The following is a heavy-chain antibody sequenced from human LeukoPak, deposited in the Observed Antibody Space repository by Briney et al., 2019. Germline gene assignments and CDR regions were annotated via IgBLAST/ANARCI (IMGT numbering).Heavy chain of an antibody. D-gene: IGHD1-7*01. CDR1: GFTFSDYA. Sequence: GGYLRLSCAASGFTFSDYAMQWVRQAPGKGLEWVAVISKDGSDKYYPGSVRGRFTISRDNSKNTIYLQMDSLRAEDTAIYYCARDYWWNYDYWGQGTLVTVSS. J-gene: IGHJ4*02. CDR3: ARDYWWNYDY. V-gene: IGHV3-30-3*01. CDR2: ISKDGSDK.